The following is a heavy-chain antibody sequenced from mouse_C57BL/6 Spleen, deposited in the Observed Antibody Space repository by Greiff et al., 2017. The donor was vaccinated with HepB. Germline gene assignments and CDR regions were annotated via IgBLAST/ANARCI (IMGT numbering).Heavy chain of an antibody. CDR2: IYPRSGNT. CDR3: ARRAVVATRYFDV. D-gene: IGHD1-1*01. CDR1: GYTFTSYG. J-gene: IGHJ1*03. Sequence: VKLVESGAELARPGASVKLSCKASGYTFTSYGISWVKQRTGQGLEWIGEIYPRSGNTYYNEKFKGKATLTADKSSSTAYMELRSLTSEDSAVYFCARRAVVATRYFDVWGTGTTVTVSS. V-gene: IGHV1-81*01.